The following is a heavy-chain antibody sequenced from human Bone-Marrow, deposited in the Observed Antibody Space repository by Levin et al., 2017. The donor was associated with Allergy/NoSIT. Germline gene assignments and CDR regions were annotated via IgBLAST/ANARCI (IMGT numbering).Heavy chain of an antibody. V-gene: IGHV1-2*06. Sequence: GESLKISCKASGYTFTGYYMHWVRQAPGQGLEWMGRINPNSGGTNYAQKFQGRVTMTRDTSISTAYMELSRLRSDDTAVYYCARRGSIFGVVTERYYYYGMDVWGQGTTVTVSS. D-gene: IGHD3-3*01. J-gene: IGHJ6*02. CDR1: GYTFTGYY. CDR2: INPNSGGT. CDR3: ARRGSIFGVVTERYYYYGMDV.